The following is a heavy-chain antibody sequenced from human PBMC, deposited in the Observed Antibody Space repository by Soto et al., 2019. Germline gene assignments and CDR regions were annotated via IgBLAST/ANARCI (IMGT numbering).Heavy chain of an antibody. V-gene: IGHV4-59*01. D-gene: IGHD3-22*01. CDR3: ARGDYYDSSGFDF. J-gene: IGHJ4*02. CDR2: IYYSGST. Sequence: SETLSLTCTVSGGSISSYYWSWIRQPPGKGLEWIGYIYYSGSTNYNPSLKSRVTISVDTSKNQFSLKLSSVTAADTAVYYCARGDYYDSSGFDFWGQGTLVTVSS. CDR1: GGSISSYY.